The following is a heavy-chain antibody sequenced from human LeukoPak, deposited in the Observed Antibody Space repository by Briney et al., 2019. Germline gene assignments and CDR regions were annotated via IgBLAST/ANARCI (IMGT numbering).Heavy chain of an antibody. V-gene: IGHV3-74*01. CDR1: GFTFRRHW. Sequence: GGSLRLSCAAFGFTFRRHWMSWVRQAPGKGLVWVSRINTDGSSTSYADSVKGRFTISRDNAKNTLYLQMNSLRAEDTAVYYCARVHLEYYDFWSGTDQTVDYWGQGTLVTVS. CDR2: INTDGSST. D-gene: IGHD3-3*01. CDR3: ARVHLEYYDFWSGTDQTVDY. J-gene: IGHJ4*02.